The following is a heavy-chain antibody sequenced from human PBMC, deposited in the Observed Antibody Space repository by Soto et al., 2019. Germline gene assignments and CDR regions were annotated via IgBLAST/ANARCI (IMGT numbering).Heavy chain of an antibody. D-gene: IGHD6-19*01. CDR3: AKIHILGRSSVWWDYYYGMDV. CDR2: MNPNSGNT. CDR1: GYTFTSYD. Sequence: QVQLVQSGAEVKKPGASVKVSCKASGYTFTSYDITWVRQATGQGREWMGWMNPNSGNTGYAQKFQGRVTMTRNTSISTAYMELSSIRSEDTAVYYCAKIHILGRSSVWWDYYYGMDVWGQGTTVTVSS. V-gene: IGHV1-8*01. J-gene: IGHJ6*02.